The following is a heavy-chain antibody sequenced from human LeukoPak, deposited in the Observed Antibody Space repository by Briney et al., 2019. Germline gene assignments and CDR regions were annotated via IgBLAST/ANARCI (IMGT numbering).Heavy chain of an antibody. Sequence: GRSLRLSCAASGFTFSSYGMHWVRQAPGKGLEWVAVISYDGSNKYYADSVKGRFTISRDNSKNTLYLQMNSLRAEDTAVYYCARVNWNDRRGMDVWGQGTTVTVSS. CDR1: GFTFSSYG. D-gene: IGHD1-20*01. J-gene: IGHJ6*02. CDR3: ARVNWNDRRGMDV. CDR2: ISYDGSNK. V-gene: IGHV3-30*03.